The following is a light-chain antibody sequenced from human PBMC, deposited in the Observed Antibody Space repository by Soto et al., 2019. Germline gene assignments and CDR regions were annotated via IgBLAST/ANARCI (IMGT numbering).Light chain of an antibody. CDR2: DAS. Sequence: GDRVTITCQASQDIRNYLNWYQQKPGKAPNLLIYDASSLESGVPPRLSGSGSGTEFTLTISSLQPDDSATYYCQQYKTYSTFGQGTKVDIK. J-gene: IGKJ1*01. CDR1: QDIRNY. CDR3: QQYKTYST. V-gene: IGKV1-5*01.